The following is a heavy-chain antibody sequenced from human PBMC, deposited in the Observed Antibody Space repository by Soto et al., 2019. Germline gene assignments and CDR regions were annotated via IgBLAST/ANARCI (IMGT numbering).Heavy chain of an antibody. V-gene: IGHV3-30-3*01. CDR2: ISHDGSNK. D-gene: IGHD6-13*01. CDR3: ARGAPRSSWYRDYYYGMDV. J-gene: IGHJ6*02. Sequence: GGSLRLSCAASGFTFSSYAMHWVRQAPGKGLEWVAVISHDGSNKYYADSVKGRFTISRDNSKNTLYLQMNSLRAEDTAVYYCARGAPRSSWYRDYYYGMDVWGQGTTVTVSS. CDR1: GFTFSSYA.